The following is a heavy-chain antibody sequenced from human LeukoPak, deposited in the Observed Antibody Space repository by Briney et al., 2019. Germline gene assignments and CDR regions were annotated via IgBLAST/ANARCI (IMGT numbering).Heavy chain of an antibody. CDR2: IRFDGSNK. Sequence: GGSLRLSCAASGVTFCSYGMHGVRHAPGKGLEWVAFIRFDGSNKYYADSVKGRVTISRDNSRDALYLQMNSLRAEYTAVYYCAKGNCGGDCHRYFSFYMDVWGKGATLTVSS. V-gene: IGHV3-30*02. J-gene: IGHJ6*03. CDR3: AKGNCGGDCHRYFSFYMDV. D-gene: IGHD2-21*02. CDR1: GVTFCSYG.